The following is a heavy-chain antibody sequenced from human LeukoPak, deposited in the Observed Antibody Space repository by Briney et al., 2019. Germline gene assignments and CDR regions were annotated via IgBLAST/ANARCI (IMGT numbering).Heavy chain of an antibody. CDR2: INPNSGGT. V-gene: IGHV1-2*02. Sequence: ASVKVSCKASGYTFTGYYMHWARQAPGQGLEWMGWINPNSGGTNYAQKFQGRVTMTRDTSISTAYMELSRLRSDDTAVYYCARAGFTIFGVVIVPYFDYWGQGTLVTVSS. CDR1: GYTFTGYY. D-gene: IGHD3-3*01. CDR3: ARAGFTIFGVVIVPYFDY. J-gene: IGHJ4*02.